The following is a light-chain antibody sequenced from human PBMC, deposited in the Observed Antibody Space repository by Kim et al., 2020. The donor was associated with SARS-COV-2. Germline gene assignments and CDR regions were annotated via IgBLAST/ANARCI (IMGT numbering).Light chain of an antibody. CDR2: EGT. V-gene: IGLV3-1*01. CDR1: KLQYKY. J-gene: IGLJ2*01. Sequence: SYELTQPPSVSVSPGQTASIACSGDKLQYKYACWYQQKPGQSPVLVIYEGTERPSGIPERFSGSKSGNTATLTISGTQAMDEADYYCQAWDSSTAIFGGGTQLTVL. CDR3: QAWDSSTAI.